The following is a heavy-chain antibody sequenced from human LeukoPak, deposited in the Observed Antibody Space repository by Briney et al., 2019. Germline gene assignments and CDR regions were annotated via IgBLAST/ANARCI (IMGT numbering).Heavy chain of an antibody. Sequence: GGSLTLLCAASGFTFSLSTMIWPRQAPGEAREWVLFFSTSSSYIYYTDSVRGRFTISRDNAKNSLYLQMDSLTVEDTAIYYCAKNADRGAYCRGGSCYSYYYYYMDVWGTGTTVTISS. V-gene: IGHV3-21*04. CDR3: AKNADRGAYCRGGSCYSYYYYYMDV. CDR2: FSTSSSYI. J-gene: IGHJ6*03. CDR1: GFTFSLST. D-gene: IGHD2-15*01.